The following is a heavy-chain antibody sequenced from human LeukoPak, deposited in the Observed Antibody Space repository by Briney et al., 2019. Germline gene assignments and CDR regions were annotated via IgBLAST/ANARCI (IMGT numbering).Heavy chain of an antibody. J-gene: IGHJ4*02. CDR3: ARESSSFHFDY. CDR1: GFTFDDYA. V-gene: IGHV3-21*01. Sequence: GGSLRLSCAASGFTFDDYAMRWVSQAPGKGLEWVSSISSSSSYIYYADSVKGRFTISRDNAKNSLYLQMNSLRAEDTAVYYCARESSSFHFDYWGQGTLVTVSS. CDR2: ISSSSSYI. D-gene: IGHD2-2*01.